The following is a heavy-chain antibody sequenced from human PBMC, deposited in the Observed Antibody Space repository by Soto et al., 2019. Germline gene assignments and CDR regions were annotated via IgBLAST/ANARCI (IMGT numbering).Heavy chain of an antibody. CDR2: VSYDGITK. CDR1: GFTFRSYP. J-gene: IGHJ4*02. D-gene: IGHD3-3*01. Sequence: LRLSCAASGFTFRSYPMHWVRQAPGKGLEWVAIVSYDGITKYADSVKGRFTISRDNSNNTLFLQMNSLRTEDTAVYYCTKEGLFWSGSFDSWGQGTLVTVSS. CDR3: TKEGLFWSGSFDS. V-gene: IGHV3-30-3*02.